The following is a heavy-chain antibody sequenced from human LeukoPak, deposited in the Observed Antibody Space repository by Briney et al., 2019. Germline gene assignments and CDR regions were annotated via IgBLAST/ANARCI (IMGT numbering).Heavy chain of an antibody. Sequence: SQTLSLTCTVSGGSISSGGYYWSWIRQHPGKGLEWIGYIYYSGSTYYNPSLKSRVTISVDTSKNQFSLKLSSVTAADTAVYYCARCLRQQLVRRFDPWGQGTPVTVSS. CDR1: GGSISSGGYY. CDR2: IYYSGST. D-gene: IGHD6-13*01. J-gene: IGHJ5*02. V-gene: IGHV4-31*03. CDR3: ARCLRQQLVRRFDP.